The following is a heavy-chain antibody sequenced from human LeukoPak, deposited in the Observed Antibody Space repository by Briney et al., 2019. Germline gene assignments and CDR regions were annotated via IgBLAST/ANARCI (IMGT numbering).Heavy chain of an antibody. V-gene: IGHV3-23*01. Sequence: GGSLRLSCAASGFTFSIYAMSWVRQAPGKGLQWVSSITSRGESTWYVDSVKGRFTITRDNSENTLYLQMHSLRAEDTAVYYCARDRPNYYGSGGHYYRRDGDYWGRGTLVSVSS. D-gene: IGHD3-22*01. CDR3: ARDRPNYYGSGGHYYRRDGDY. CDR2: ITSRGEST. CDR1: GFTFSIYA. J-gene: IGHJ4*02.